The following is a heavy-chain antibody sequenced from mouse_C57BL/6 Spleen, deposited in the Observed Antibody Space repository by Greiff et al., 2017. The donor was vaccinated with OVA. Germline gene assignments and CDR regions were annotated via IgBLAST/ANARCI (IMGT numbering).Heavy chain of an antibody. CDR1: GYSITSGYY. J-gene: IGHJ1*03. Sequence: EVKLMESGPGLVKPSQSLSLTCSVTGYSITSGYYWNWIRQFPGNKLEWMGYISYDGSNNYNPSLKNRISITRDTSKNQFFLKLNSVTTEDTATYYCARDRGYGSSYVGYFDVWGTGTTVTVSS. CDR3: ARDRGYGSSYVGYFDV. CDR2: ISYDGSN. D-gene: IGHD1-1*01. V-gene: IGHV3-6*01.